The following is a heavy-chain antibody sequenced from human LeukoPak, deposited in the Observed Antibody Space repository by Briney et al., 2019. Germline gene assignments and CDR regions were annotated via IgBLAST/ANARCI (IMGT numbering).Heavy chain of an antibody. CDR2: INTDGSST. J-gene: IGHJ4*02. V-gene: IGHV3-74*01. Sequence: PGGSLRLSCAASGLTFSAYWMYWLRQAPGKGLVWVSRINTDGSSTAYADYVKGRFTISRDNAKNTLYLQVDSLRAEDTAVYYCARVGVGTTFDYWGQGTLVTVSS. CDR1: GLTFSAYW. CDR3: ARVGVGTTFDY. D-gene: IGHD1-7*01.